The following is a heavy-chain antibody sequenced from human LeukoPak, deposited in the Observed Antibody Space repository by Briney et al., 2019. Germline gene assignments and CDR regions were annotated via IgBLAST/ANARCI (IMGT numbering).Heavy chain of an antibody. CDR1: GFTFSSYA. V-gene: IGHV3-23*01. CDR2: ISGSGGST. J-gene: IGHJ4*02. D-gene: IGHD6-6*01. Sequence: PGGSLRLSCAASGFTFSSYAMSWVRQAPGKGLEWVSAISGSGGSTYYADSVKGRFTISRDNSKNTLYLQMNSLRAEDTAVYYCAKDRPHTGIAARPLHYFDYWGQGTLVNVSS. CDR3: AKDRPHTGIAARPLHYFDY.